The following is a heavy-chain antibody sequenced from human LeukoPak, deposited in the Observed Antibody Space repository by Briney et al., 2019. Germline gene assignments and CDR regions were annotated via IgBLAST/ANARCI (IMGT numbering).Heavy chain of an antibody. Sequence: PGGSLRLSCAASGFTFSSYSMNWVRQAPGKGLEWVANIKQDGSEKYYVDSVKGRFTISRDNAKNSLYLQMNSLRADDTAVYYCARDRRLQLWSPAGFDYWGQGTLVTASS. J-gene: IGHJ4*02. CDR3: ARDRRLQLWSPAGFDY. CDR2: IKQDGSEK. D-gene: IGHD5-18*01. CDR1: GFTFSSYS. V-gene: IGHV3-7*01.